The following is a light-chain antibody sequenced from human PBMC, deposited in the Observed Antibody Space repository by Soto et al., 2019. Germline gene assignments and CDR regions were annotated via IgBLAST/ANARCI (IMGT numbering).Light chain of an antibody. J-gene: IGKJ2*01. CDR2: GAS. CDR3: QHYNNWPFA. Sequence: DIVMTQSPATLSVSPGERATLSCRASQTVYTNLAWYQQKPGQAPRLLIYGASARAAGIPDRFSGSGSGTEFTLTISSLQSEDFAVYYCQHYNNWPFAFDQGTKLEIK. CDR1: QTVYTN. V-gene: IGKV3-15*01.